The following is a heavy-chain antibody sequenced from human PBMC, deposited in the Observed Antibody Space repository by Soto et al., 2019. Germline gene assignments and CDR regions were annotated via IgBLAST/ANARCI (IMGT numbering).Heavy chain of an antibody. CDR2: ISSSSSTI. CDR1: GFTFSSYS. CDR3: ARDRGGKYYYDSSGYYWGFGTHRHAIDY. D-gene: IGHD3-22*01. V-gene: IGHV3-48*02. J-gene: IGHJ4*02. Sequence: GGSLRLSCAASGFTFSSYSMNWVRQAPGKGLEWVSYISSSSSTIYYADSVKGRFTISRDNAKNSLYLQMNSLRDEDTAVYYCARDRGGKYYYDSSGYYWGFGTHRHAIDYWGQGTLVTVSS.